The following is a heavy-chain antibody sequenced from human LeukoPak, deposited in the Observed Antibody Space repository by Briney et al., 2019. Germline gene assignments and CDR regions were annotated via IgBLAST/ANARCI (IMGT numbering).Heavy chain of an antibody. CDR3: ARDSKSMGKVVTAPDRYFQH. D-gene: IGHD2-21*02. CDR2: ISAYNGNT. CDR1: GYTFTSYG. Sequence: ASVKVSCKASGYTFTSYGISWVRQAPGQGLEWMGWISAYNGNTNYAQKLQGRVTMTTDTSTSTAYMELRSLRSDDMAVYYCARDSKSMGKVVTAPDRYFQHWGQGTLVTVSS. J-gene: IGHJ1*01. V-gene: IGHV1-18*03.